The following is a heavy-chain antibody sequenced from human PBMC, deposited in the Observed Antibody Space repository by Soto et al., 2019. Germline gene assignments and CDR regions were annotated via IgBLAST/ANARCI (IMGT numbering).Heavy chain of an antibody. D-gene: IGHD3-9*01. J-gene: IGHJ5*02. CDR2: ISGGGGST. CDR3: AKDGPSNYDILTGYRFNWFDP. Sequence: GGSLRLSCAGSGFTFRSYAMSWVRQAPGKGLEWVSAISGGGGSTYYADSVKGRFTISRDNSKNTLYLQMNSLRAEDTAVYYCAKDGPSNYDILTGYRFNWFDPWGQGTLVTVSS. V-gene: IGHV3-23*01. CDR1: GFTFRSYA.